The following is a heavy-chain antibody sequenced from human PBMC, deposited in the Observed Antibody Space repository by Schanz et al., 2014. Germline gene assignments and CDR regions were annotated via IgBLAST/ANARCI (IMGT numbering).Heavy chain of an antibody. D-gene: IGHD3-16*01. CDR3: ARGGVRDDNSPGTGVRDDYNPGTY. Sequence: QVQLQQWGAGLLKPSETLSLTCAVYGGSFSNYYWSWIRQSPGEGLEWIGEINHSGSTNYNPSLKRRVTITIDPSKSQFSLKLNSVTAADTAVYYCARGGVRDDNSPGTGVRDDYNPGTYWGQGTLVTVSS. J-gene: IGHJ4*02. V-gene: IGHV4-34*01. CDR1: GGSFSNYY. CDR2: INHSGST.